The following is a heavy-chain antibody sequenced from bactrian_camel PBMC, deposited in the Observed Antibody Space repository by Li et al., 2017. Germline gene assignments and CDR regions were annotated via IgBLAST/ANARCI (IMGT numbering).Heavy chain of an antibody. CDR2: IATGSGDT. J-gene: IGHJ4*01. CDR1: GYNFASAC. Sequence: EVQLVESGGGSVQAGGSLRLSCSSGGYNFASACMGWYRQAPGKEREGVARIATGSGDTYYADSVKGRFTISQDNAANTVYLQMNSLKPEDTAMYSCKTKGSAYGGSCYPTTWTQHAYLYSGRGTQVTVS. D-gene: IGHD6*01. V-gene: IGHV3S40*01.